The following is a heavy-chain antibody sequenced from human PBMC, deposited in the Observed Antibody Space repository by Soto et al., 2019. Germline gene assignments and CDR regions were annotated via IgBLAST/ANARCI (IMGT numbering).Heavy chain of an antibody. CDR2: IIPIFGTA. D-gene: IGHD1-26*01. CDR1: GGTFSSYA. CDR3: AREGDSGSYYGGYYYYGMDV. V-gene: IGHV1-69*13. Sequence: SVKVSCKASGGTFSSYAISWVRQAPGQGLEWMGGIIPIFGTANYAQKFQGRVTITADESTSTAYMELSSLRSEDTAVYYCAREGDSGSYYGGYYYYGMDVWGQGTTVTVSS. J-gene: IGHJ6*02.